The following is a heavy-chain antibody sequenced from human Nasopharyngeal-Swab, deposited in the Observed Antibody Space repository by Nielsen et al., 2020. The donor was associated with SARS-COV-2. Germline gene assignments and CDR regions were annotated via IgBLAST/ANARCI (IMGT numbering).Heavy chain of an antibody. CDR2: VSQGGGT. CDR3: ARGGAGVVPSPVLGLGPYYSFYYMDV. V-gene: IGHV4-34*01. Sequence: VRQMPGKGLEWIGEVSQGGGTNYNPSLKNRVTISVATSKNQFSLKLSSVTAAETAVYYCARGGAGVVPSPVLGLGPYYSFYYMDVWGKGTTVTGSS. J-gene: IGHJ6*03. D-gene: IGHD2-2*01.